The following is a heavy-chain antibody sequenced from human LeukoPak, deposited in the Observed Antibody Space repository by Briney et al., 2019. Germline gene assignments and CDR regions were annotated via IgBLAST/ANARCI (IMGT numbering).Heavy chain of an antibody. V-gene: IGHV4-31*03. Sequence: SETLSLTCTVSGGSISSGGYYWSWIRQHPGKGLEWIGYIYYSGSTYYNPSLKSRVTISVDTSKNQFSLKLSSVTAADTAVYYCAREVSVVVPAARVGWFDPWGQGTLVTVSS. CDR2: IYYSGST. CDR3: AREVSVVVPAARVGWFDP. J-gene: IGHJ5*02. D-gene: IGHD2-2*01. CDR1: GGSISSGGYY.